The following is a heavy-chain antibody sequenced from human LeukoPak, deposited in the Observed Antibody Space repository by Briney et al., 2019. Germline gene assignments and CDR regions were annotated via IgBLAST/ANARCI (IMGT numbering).Heavy chain of an antibody. J-gene: IGHJ3*02. CDR3: VSTSTWLAFHI. V-gene: IGHV4-59*08. Sequence: SETLSLTCTVSGGSVSSSFWSWIRQPPGKGLEWIGNIYSGGTANYDPSLESRATVSLDSSKNHFSLNLSSVTAADTAIYYCVSTSTWLAFHIWGPGTMVTVS. CDR1: GGSVSSSF. D-gene: IGHD5/OR15-5a*01. CDR2: IYSGGTA.